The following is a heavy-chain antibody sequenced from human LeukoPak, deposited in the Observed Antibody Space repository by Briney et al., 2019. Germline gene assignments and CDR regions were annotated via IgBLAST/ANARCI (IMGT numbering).Heavy chain of an antibody. V-gene: IGHV4-59*08. CDR3: ARHSPQQLNAFDI. J-gene: IGHJ3*02. Sequence: SETLSLTCTVSGGSISSYYWSWIRQPPGKGLEWIGYIYYSGSTNYNPSLKSRVTISVYTSKNQFSLKLSSVTAADTAVYYCARHSPQQLNAFDIWGQGTLVLVSS. D-gene: IGHD6-13*01. CDR2: IYYSGST. CDR1: GGSISSYY.